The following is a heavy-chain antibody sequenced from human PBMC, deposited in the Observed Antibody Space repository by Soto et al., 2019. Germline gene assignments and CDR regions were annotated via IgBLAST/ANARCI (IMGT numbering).Heavy chain of an antibody. CDR3: ARLFDSGGNSPYYGMDV. CDR2: IYPGDSDT. D-gene: IGHD2-21*02. CDR1: GYSFTSYW. Sequence: PGESLKISCKGSGYSFTSYWIGWVRQMPGKGLEWMGIIYPGDSDTRYSPSFQGQVTISADKSISTAYLQWSSLKASDTAMYYCARLFDSGGNSPYYGMDVWGQGTTVTVSS. V-gene: IGHV5-51*01. J-gene: IGHJ6*02.